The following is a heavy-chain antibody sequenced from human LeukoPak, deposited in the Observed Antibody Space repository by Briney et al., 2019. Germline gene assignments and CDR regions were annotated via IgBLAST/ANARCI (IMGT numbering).Heavy chain of an antibody. V-gene: IGHV4-34*01. CDR1: GGSFSDYS. Sequence: KPSETLSLTCAVYGGSFSDYSWSWIRQPPGKGLEWIGEINHSGSTNYNPSLKSRVTISVDTSKHQFSLRLSSVTAADTAVYYCAKSGDYLWDYWGQGTLVTVSS. J-gene: IGHJ4*02. CDR3: AKSGDYLWDY. D-gene: IGHD3-16*01. CDR2: INHSGST.